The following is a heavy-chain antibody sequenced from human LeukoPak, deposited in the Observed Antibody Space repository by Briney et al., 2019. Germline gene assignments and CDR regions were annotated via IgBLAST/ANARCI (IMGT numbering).Heavy chain of an antibody. V-gene: IGHV1-69*13. CDR2: IIPIFGTA. Sequence: GASVKVSCKASGYTFTSYGISWVRQAPGQGLEWMGGIIPIFGTANYAQKFQGRVTITADESTSTAYMELSSLRSEDTAVYYCARDPHIAAAGLVAFDIWGQGTMVTVSS. J-gene: IGHJ3*02. CDR1: GYTFTSYG. D-gene: IGHD6-13*01. CDR3: ARDPHIAAAGLVAFDI.